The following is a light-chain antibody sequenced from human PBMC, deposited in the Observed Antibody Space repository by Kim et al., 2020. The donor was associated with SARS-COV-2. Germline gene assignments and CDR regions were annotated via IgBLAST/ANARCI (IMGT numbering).Light chain of an antibody. CDR2: DVS. CDR3: CSYAGSYV. Sequence: SPEQSVTISCTGTSSDGGGYNYVSWYQQHPGKAPKLMIYDVSKRPSGVPDRFSGSKSGNTASLTISGLQAEDEADYYCCSYAGSYVFGTGTKVTVL. J-gene: IGLJ1*01. CDR1: SSDGGGYNY. V-gene: IGLV2-11*01.